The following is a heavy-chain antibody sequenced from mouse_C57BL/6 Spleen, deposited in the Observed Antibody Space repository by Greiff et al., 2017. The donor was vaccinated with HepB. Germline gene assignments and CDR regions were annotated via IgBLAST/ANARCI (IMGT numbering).Heavy chain of an antibody. CDR2: IDPSDSYT. CDR1: GYTFTSYW. CDR3: ARGGDGSHYFDY. D-gene: IGHD2-3*01. J-gene: IGHJ2*01. V-gene: IGHV1-69*01. Sequence: QVQLQQPGAELVMPGASVKLSCKASGYTFTSYWMHWVKQRPGQGLEWIGEIDPSDSYTNYNQKFKGKSTLTVDKSSSTAYMQLSSLTSEDSAVYYCARGGDGSHYFDYWGQGTTLTVSS.